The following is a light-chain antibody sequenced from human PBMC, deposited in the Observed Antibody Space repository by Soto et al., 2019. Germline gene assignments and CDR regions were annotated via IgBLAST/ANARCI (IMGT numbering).Light chain of an antibody. Sequence: DIQMTQSPSTLSASIGDRVTITCRASQSISTWLAWYQQKPGKAPKLLIYDASSLERGVPSRFSGSGSGTEFTLTISSLQPQDFATYYCQQYNSYSRTFGQGTKVEI. CDR3: QQYNSYSRT. CDR2: DAS. CDR1: QSISTW. V-gene: IGKV1-5*01. J-gene: IGKJ1*01.